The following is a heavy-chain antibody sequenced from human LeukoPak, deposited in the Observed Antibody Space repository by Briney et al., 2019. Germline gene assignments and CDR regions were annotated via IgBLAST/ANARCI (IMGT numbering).Heavy chain of an antibody. V-gene: IGHV1-46*01. CDR2: INPSGGDT. CDR1: GYTFTSYY. Sequence: ASVKVSCKASGYTFTSYYMHWVRQAPGQGLEWMGIINPSGGDTSYAQKFQGRLTMTRDTSTNTVYMELTSLRSEDTAVYYCAREVMDNLRFDYWGEGTLVTVSS. CDR3: AREVMDNLRFDY. D-gene: IGHD1-14*01. J-gene: IGHJ4*02.